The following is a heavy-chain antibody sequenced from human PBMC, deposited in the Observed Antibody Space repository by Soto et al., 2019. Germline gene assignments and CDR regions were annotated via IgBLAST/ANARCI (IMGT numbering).Heavy chain of an antibody. CDR2: IDGSGRNT. J-gene: IGHJ4*02. V-gene: IGHV3-23*01. Sequence: PGGSLRLSCAASGFTFSSYAMSWVRQAPGKGLEWVSGIDGSGRNTYYADSVKGRFTISRDNSKNTLSVQMNGLRVEDTALYYCAKDGGSVCSGGTCYFQAPDYWRQGALVTVSS. D-gene: IGHD2-15*01. CDR1: GFTFSSYA. CDR3: AKDGGSVCSGGTCYFQAPDY.